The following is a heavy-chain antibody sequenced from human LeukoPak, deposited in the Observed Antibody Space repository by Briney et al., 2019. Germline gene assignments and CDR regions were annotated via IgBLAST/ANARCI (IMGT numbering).Heavy chain of an antibody. CDR1: GFTSSSYA. J-gene: IGHJ4*01. CDR3: AKKAKDCSSTNYYLN. CDR2: VGGSGGST. V-gene: IGHV3-23*01. Sequence: GGSLRLSCAASGFTSSSYAMSWVRQAPGKGLEWVSTVGGSGGSTYYADSLKGRFTISRDTSKNTLYLQMNSLRAEDTAVYYCAKKAKDCSSTNYYLNWGHGTLVTVSS. D-gene: IGHD2-2*01.